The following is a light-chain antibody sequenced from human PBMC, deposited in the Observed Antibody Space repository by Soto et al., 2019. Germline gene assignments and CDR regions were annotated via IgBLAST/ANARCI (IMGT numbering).Light chain of an antibody. CDR1: QSVSSN. CDR2: GAS. Sequence: EIVMTQSPATLSVSPGERATLSCRASQSVSSNLAWYQQKPGQAPRLLIYGASTRATGMPARFSGSGSGTEFTLTISSLQSEDFAVYYCQQYGSSPLTFGQGTKVDIK. J-gene: IGKJ1*01. CDR3: QQYGSSPLT. V-gene: IGKV3-15*01.